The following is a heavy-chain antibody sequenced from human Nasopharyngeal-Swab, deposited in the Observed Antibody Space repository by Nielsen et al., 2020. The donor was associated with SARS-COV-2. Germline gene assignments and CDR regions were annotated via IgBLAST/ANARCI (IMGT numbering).Heavy chain of an antibody. CDR2: INHSGST. D-gene: IGHD6-13*01. V-gene: IGHV4-34*01. CDR3: ARGVHSSSWYQYYFDY. J-gene: IGHJ4*02. CDR1: VGSFRGYY. Sequence: SQTLSLTRAVYVGSFRGYYWSWIRQPPGKGLVWIGEINHSGSTNYNPSLKSRVTISVDTSKNQFSLKLSSVTAADTAVYYCARGVHSSSWYQYYFDYWGQGTLVTVSS.